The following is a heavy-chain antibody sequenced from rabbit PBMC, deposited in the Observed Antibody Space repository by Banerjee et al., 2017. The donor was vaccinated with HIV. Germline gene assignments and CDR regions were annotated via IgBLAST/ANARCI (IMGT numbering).Heavy chain of an antibody. V-gene: IGHV1S45*01. CDR2: INVLTGKA. D-gene: IGHD2-1*01. CDR1: GFPFSENAV. J-gene: IGHJ4*01. Sequence: QEQLVASGGGLVKPGASLTITCDSSGFPFSENAVICWVRRAPGKRLTWTACINVLTGKAVYSSGAKGRCTFSRTSAATMTLRMTSLTVADTATYFCAREMTNVIGWNLGWWGPGTLVTVS. CDR3: AREMTNVIGWNLGW.